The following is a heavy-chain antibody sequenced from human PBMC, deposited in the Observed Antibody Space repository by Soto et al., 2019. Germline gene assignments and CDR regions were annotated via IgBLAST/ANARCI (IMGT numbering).Heavy chain of an antibody. J-gene: IGHJ4*02. D-gene: IGHD4-17*01. CDR3: ERPANTVAEDFEV. CDR1: GYTFTIYW. V-gene: IGHV5-51*01. Sequence: GESLKISCQVSGYTFTIYWIGWVRQMPGKGLEWMGIIYPSDSDTRYSPSFQGQVTISADQSINTAYLQWDSLKASDTAIYYCERPANTVAEDFEVSGQGHPVNVS. CDR2: IYPSDSDT.